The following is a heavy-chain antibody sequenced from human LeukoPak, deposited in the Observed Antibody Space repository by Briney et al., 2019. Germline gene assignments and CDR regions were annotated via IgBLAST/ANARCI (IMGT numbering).Heavy chain of an antibody. CDR2: IYHSGNT. V-gene: IGHV4-38-2*01. CDR3: ARAYYYVSSGYSTNWFDP. Sequence: SETLSLTCAVSGFSISSGYYWGCIRQPPGKGLEWIGSIYHSGNTYYNPSLKSRVTISVDTSKDQFSLKLRSVTAADTAVYYCARAYYYVSSGYSTNWFDPWGQGTLVTVSS. D-gene: IGHD3-22*01. J-gene: IGHJ5*02. CDR1: GFSISSGYY.